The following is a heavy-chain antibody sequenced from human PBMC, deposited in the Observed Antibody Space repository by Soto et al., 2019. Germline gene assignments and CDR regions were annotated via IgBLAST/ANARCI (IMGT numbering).Heavy chain of an antibody. J-gene: IGHJ6*03. CDR2: INSDGSST. V-gene: IGHV3-74*01. D-gene: IGHD2-15*01. CDR3: ASNLLVYCSGGSCYGTPYYYYYMDV. CDR1: GFTFSSYW. Sequence: GGSLRLSCAASGFTFSSYWMHWVRQAPGKGLVWVSRINSDGSSTSYADSVKGRFTISRDNAKNTLYLQMNSLRAEDTAVYYCASNLLVYCSGGSCYGTPYYYYYMDVWGKGTTVTVSS.